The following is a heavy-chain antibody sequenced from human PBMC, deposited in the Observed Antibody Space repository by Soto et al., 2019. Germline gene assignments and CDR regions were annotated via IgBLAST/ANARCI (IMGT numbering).Heavy chain of an antibody. J-gene: IGHJ4*02. Sequence: PGGSLRLSCAVSGFSVRANYMSWVRQAPGKGLEWVSVIYDTDTTYYADSVKGRFIISRDISKNILYLQMNVLRAEDTALYYCHGYGYWGQGTLVTGLL. D-gene: IGHD5-18*01. CDR3: HGYGY. CDR1: GFSVRANY. V-gene: IGHV3-53*01. CDR2: IYDTDTT.